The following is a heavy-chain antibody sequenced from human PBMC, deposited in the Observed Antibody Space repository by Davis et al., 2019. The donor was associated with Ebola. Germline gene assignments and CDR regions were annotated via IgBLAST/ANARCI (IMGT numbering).Heavy chain of an antibody. CDR1: GGTFSSYA. Sequence: SVKVSCKASGGTFSSYAISWVRQAPGQGLEWMGGIIPILGIANYAQKFQGRVTITADKSTSTAYMELSSLRSEDTAVYYCARAGDRVYYYYMDVWGKGTTVTVSS. D-gene: IGHD7-27*01. CDR3: ARAGDRVYYYYMDV. V-gene: IGHV1-69*10. J-gene: IGHJ6*03. CDR2: IIPILGIA.